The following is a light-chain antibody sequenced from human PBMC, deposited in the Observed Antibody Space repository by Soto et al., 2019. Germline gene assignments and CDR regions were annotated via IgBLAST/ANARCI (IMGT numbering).Light chain of an antibody. Sequence: RLTQSPSSLSASIGDRVPITCRASQATPSYVSWFQQQPGRAPKLLIYGTSKSQSGVPSRFSGSGSGTVFTLIISSLQREDSATYYCQQTYNRFWTFGQGTKVDIK. CDR2: GTS. CDR3: QQTYNRFWT. V-gene: IGKV1-39*01. J-gene: IGKJ1*01. CDR1: QATPSY.